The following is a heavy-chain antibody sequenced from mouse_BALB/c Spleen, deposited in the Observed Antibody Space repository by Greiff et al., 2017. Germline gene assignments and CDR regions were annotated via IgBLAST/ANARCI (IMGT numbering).Heavy chain of an antibody. CDR1: GYSITSGYY. Sequence: EVKLMESGPGLVKPSQSLSLTCSVTGYSITSGYYWNWIRQFPGNKLEWMGYISYDGSNNYNPSLKNRISITRDTSKNQFFLKLNSVTTEDTATYYCAREGNDYDMDYWGQGTTLTVSS. D-gene: IGHD2-4*01. CDR2: ISYDGSN. V-gene: IGHV3-6*02. CDR3: AREGNDYDMDY. J-gene: IGHJ2*01.